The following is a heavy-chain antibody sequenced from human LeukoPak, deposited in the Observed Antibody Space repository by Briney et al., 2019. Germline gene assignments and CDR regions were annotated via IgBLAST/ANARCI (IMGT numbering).Heavy chain of an antibody. J-gene: IGHJ4*02. D-gene: IGHD4-17*01. V-gene: IGHV3-48*04. Sequence: GGSLRLSCAASGFTFSSYSMNWVRQAPGKGLEWVSYISSSSTIYYADSVKGRFTISRDNAKNSLYLQMNSLRAEDTAVYYCATTVTTGYWGQGTLVTVSS. CDR3: ATTVTTGY. CDR1: GFTFSSYS. CDR2: ISSSSTI.